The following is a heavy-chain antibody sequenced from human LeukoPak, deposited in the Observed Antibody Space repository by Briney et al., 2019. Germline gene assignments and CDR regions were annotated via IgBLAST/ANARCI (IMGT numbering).Heavy chain of an antibody. Sequence: SETLSHTCTVSGGSISSYYWSWIRQPPGKGLEWIGYIYYSGSTNYNPSLKSRVTISVDTSKNQFSLKLSSVTAADTAVYYCARRALYSYGSPFDYWGQGTLVTVSS. CDR1: GGSISSYY. CDR3: ARRALYSYGSPFDY. V-gene: IGHV4-59*08. D-gene: IGHD5-18*01. CDR2: IYYSGST. J-gene: IGHJ4*02.